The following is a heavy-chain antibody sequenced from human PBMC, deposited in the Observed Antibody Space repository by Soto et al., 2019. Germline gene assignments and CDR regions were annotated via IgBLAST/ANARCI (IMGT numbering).Heavy chain of an antibody. CDR1: GGSFSGYY. Sequence: SETLSLTCAVYGGSFSGYYWSWIRQPPGKGLEWIGEINHSGSTNYNPSLKSRVTISVDTSKNQFSLKLSSVTAADTAVYYCARGEGLLTIFGVALNYMDVWGKGTTVTVSS. CDR3: ARGEGLLTIFGVALNYMDV. V-gene: IGHV4-34*01. D-gene: IGHD3-3*01. J-gene: IGHJ6*03. CDR2: INHSGST.